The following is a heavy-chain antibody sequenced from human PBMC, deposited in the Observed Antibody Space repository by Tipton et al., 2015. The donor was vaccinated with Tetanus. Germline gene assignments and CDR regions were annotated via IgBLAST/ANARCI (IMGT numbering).Heavy chain of an antibody. D-gene: IGHD5-12*01. J-gene: IGHJ4*02. CDR1: GGSVSSGSYF. Sequence: TLSLTCTVSGGSVSSGSYFWSWIRQPPGKGLQWIGYIYYSGTTNYNPSLKSRVTISVDTSKNQFSLKLTSVTAADTAVYYCARGPRYNYWGQGMLVTVSS. V-gene: IGHV4-61*01. CDR3: ARGPRYNY. CDR2: IYYSGTT.